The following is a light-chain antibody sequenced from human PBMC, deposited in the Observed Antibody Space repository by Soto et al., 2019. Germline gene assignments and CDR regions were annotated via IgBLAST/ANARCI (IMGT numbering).Light chain of an antibody. Sequence: ENVLTQSPGTLSLSPGERATLSCRASQSVGRNYLAWFQQKSGQAPRLVIYGASSRATGIPDRFSGSGSGTDFTLTISRLEPEDFAVYYCQQYGSPPITFGQGTRLEIK. CDR3: QQYGSPPIT. CDR1: QSVGRNY. J-gene: IGKJ5*01. V-gene: IGKV3-20*01. CDR2: GAS.